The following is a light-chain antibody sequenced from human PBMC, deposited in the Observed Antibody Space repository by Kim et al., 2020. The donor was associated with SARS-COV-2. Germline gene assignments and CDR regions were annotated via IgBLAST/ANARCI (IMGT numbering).Light chain of an antibody. CDR2: DAS. J-gene: IGKJ2*01. V-gene: IGKV3-11*01. CDR3: QQRGNWPYT. Sequence: SFSPAERAPPSYSASQSVSHYLAWYQQKPGQAPRLLIYDASNRATGIPARFSGSGSGKDFTLTISSLEPEDFAVYYCQQRGNWPYTFGPGTKLEI. CDR1: QSVSHY.